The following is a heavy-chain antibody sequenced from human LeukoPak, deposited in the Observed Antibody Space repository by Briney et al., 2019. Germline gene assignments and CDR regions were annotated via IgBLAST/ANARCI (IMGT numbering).Heavy chain of an antibody. CDR2: ISGSGGST. D-gene: IGHD3-3*02. Sequence: GGSLRLSCAASGFTFSSYAMSWVRQAPGKGLEWVLAISGSGGSTYYADSVNGRFTISRDNSKNTMYLQMNSLRAEDTAVYYCSKDFSFSHSAGWFDPWCQGTLVIVST. CDR3: SKDFSFSHSAGWFDP. CDR1: GFTFSSYA. V-gene: IGHV3-23*01. J-gene: IGHJ5*02.